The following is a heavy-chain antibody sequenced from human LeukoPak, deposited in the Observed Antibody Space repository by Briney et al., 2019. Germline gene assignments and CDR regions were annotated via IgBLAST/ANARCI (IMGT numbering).Heavy chain of an antibody. CDR2: IKQDGGEK. D-gene: IGHD2-2*01. V-gene: IGHV3-7*01. CDR3: ARLYCSSTSCSKRGYYYYYMDV. Sequence: PGGSLRLSCAASGFTFSNYWMSWVRQAPGKGLEWVANIKQDGGEKYYVDSVKGRFTISRDNAKNSLYLEMNSLRAEDTAVYYCARLYCSSTSCSKRGYYYYYMDVWGKGTTVTVSS. J-gene: IGHJ6*03. CDR1: GFTFSNYW.